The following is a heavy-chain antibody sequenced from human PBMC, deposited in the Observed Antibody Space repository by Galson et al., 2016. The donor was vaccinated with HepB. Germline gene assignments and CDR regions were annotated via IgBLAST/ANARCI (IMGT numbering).Heavy chain of an antibody. J-gene: IGHJ6*02. CDR2: MSGSGGST. V-gene: IGHV3-23*01. D-gene: IGHD3-10*01. CDR1: GFTFSSYA. CDR3: AKRITMVRRGGGMDV. Sequence: SLRLSCAASGFTFSSYAMSWVRQAPGKGLEWVSVMSGSGGSTYYADSVKGRFTISRDNSKNTLYLQMNSLRAEDTAVYYCAKRITMVRRGGGMDVWGQGTTVTVSS.